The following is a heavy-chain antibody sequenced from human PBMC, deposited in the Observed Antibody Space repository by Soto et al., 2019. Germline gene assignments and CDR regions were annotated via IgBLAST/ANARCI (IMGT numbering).Heavy chain of an antibody. Sequence: EAQLVESGGGLVQPGGSLRLSCAASGFTFSRYSMSWVRQAPGKGLEWIAYIDTGSISRYYADSVEGRFAISRDNAKNSPYLQVNSLRDEDTALYYCARDRLTGDFREAFDIWGQGTMVTVSS. CDR2: IDTGSISR. D-gene: IGHD7-27*01. V-gene: IGHV3-48*02. CDR1: GFTFSRYS. CDR3: ARDRLTGDFREAFDI. J-gene: IGHJ3*02.